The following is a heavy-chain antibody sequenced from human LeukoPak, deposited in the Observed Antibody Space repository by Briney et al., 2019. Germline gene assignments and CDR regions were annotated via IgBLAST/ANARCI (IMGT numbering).Heavy chain of an antibody. CDR3: ARDMEGRITEVRGLNYGLDV. D-gene: IGHD3-10*01. CDR2: IFHSGAT. V-gene: IGHV4-38-2*02. J-gene: IGHJ6*04. Sequence: SETLSLTCSVSGYSITNGFYWAWIRQAPGRGLEWIGSIFHSGATAYNFSLKSRVTISVDTSKNQFSLRLSALTAADAAVYYCARDMEGRITEVRGLNYGLDVWGTGTTVTVSS. CDR1: GYSITNGFY.